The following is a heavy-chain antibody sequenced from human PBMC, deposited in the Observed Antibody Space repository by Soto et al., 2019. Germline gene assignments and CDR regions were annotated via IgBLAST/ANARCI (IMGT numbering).Heavy chain of an antibody. CDR1: GYTFTGYY. CDR3: EFSRGSCCNCFDT. V-gene: IGHV1-2*04. CDR2: INPNSGGT. D-gene: IGHD2-15*01. J-gene: IGHJ5*02. Sequence: ASVKVSCKASGYTFTGYYMHWVRQAPGQGLEWMGWINPNSGGTNYAQKFQGWVTMTRDTSISTAYMELSRLRSDDTAVYYCEFSRGSCCNCFDTWGQGTLVTVSS.